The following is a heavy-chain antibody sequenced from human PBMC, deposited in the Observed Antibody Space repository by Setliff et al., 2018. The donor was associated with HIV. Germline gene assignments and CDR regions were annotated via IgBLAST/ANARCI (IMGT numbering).Heavy chain of an antibody. Sequence: SVKVSCKASGGSFRSFAITWVRQAPGQRLEWMGTIIPIFGTTNSAQKFQGRVTFTADESTSTAYMDLSSLRSEDTAVYYCARGGNWTPLDYWGQGTLVAVSS. CDR3: ARGGNWTPLDY. J-gene: IGHJ4*02. CDR2: IIPIFGTT. V-gene: IGHV1-69*13. D-gene: IGHD1-20*01. CDR1: GGSFRSFA.